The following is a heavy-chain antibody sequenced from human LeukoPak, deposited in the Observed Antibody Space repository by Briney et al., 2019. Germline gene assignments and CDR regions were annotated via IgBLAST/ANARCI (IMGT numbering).Heavy chain of an antibody. V-gene: IGHV3-21*01. CDR1: GFTFSSYS. CDR3: ARDGYGDYHFDY. D-gene: IGHD4-17*01. Sequence: MSGGSLRLSCAASGFTFSSYSMNWVRQAPGKPLEEGASISSSSRYLYYADSVKGRFTILRDNAKNPLYLQMTSLRAEDTAVYYCARDGYGDYHFDYWGQGTLVTVSS. J-gene: IGHJ4*02. CDR2: ISSSSRYL.